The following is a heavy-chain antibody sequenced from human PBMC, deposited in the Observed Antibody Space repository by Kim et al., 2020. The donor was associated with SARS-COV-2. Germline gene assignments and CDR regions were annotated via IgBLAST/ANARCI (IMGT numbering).Heavy chain of an antibody. CDR2: GSST. Sequence: GSSTTYADSVKGRFTVSRDYADNSVYLQMNNLRVEDTAVYYCEVRATGGFVRWGQGTVVTVS. D-gene: IGHD2-15*01. J-gene: IGHJ4*02. CDR3: EVRATGGFVR. V-gene: IGHV3-74*01.